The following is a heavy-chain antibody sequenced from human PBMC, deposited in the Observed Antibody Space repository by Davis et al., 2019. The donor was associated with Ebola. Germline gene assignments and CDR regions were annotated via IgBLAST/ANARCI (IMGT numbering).Heavy chain of an antibody. V-gene: IGHV3-23*01. CDR1: GSTFSTYA. D-gene: IGHD3-10*01. CDR3: ARSLWPLGDY. J-gene: IGHJ4*02. CDR2: ISGSNSGT. Sequence: PGGSLRLSCATSGSTFSTYAMSWVRRAPGKGLDWVSAISGSNSGTYYADSVKGRFTISRDDSKNTLYLQMNSLRAEDTAVYYCARSLWPLGDYWGQGTLVTVSS.